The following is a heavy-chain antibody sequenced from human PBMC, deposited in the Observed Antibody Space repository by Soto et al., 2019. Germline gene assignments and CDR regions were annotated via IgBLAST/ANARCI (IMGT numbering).Heavy chain of an antibody. CDR3: ANLNSGYVNYFDY. CDR2: IIPIFGTA. CDR1: GGTFSSYA. Sequence: SVKVSCKASGGTFSSYAISWVRQAPGQGLEWMGGIIPIFGTANYAQKFQGRVTITADESTSTAYMELSSLRSEDTAVYYCANLNSGYVNYFDYWGQGTLVTVSS. J-gene: IGHJ4*02. D-gene: IGHD5-12*01. V-gene: IGHV1-69*13.